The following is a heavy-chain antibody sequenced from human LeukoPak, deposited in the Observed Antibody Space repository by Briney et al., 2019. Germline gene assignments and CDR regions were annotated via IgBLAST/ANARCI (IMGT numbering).Heavy chain of an antibody. CDR1: QFSFINAW. CDR2: IKTKPDGGTT. Sequence: GGFLRLSCTVSQFSFINAWMSWVRQAPGKGLEWVGRIKTKPDGGTTHYAAPVKGRFTISRDDSKNTLYLHMNSLKTEDTAVYYCTTDSFWNYFDYWGQGTLVTVSS. D-gene: IGHD1-1*01. J-gene: IGHJ4*02. V-gene: IGHV3-15*01. CDR3: TTDSFWNYFDY.